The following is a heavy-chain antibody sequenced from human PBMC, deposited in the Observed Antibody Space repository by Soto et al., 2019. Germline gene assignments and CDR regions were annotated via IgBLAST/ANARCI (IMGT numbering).Heavy chain of an antibody. D-gene: IGHD1-26*01. J-gene: IGHJ5*02. CDR1: SGSISSADYY. CDR3: ASGGSSNWFDP. Sequence: VQLQESGPGLVKPSQTLSLTCTVSSGSISSADYYWSWIRQPPGKGLESIGYIYYTGSAYYNPSLKSRVTMSVDTSKNQFSLKVTSVTAADTAVYYCASGGSSNWFDPWGQGTLVTVSS. CDR2: IYYTGSA. V-gene: IGHV4-30-4*01.